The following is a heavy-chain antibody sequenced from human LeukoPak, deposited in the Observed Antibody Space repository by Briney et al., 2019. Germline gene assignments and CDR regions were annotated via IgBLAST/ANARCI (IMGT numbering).Heavy chain of an antibody. D-gene: IGHD2-15*01. V-gene: IGHV3-21*03. CDR1: GFTFSSYS. J-gene: IGHJ6*03. CDR2: ISSSSSYI. Sequence: GGSLRLSCAASGFTFSSYSMNWVRQDPGKGLEWVSSISSSSSYIYYADSVKGRFTISRDNAKNSLYLQMNSLKTEDTAVYYCTRRGVGGYYYYYMDVWGKGTTVTISS. CDR3: TRRGVGGYYYYYMDV.